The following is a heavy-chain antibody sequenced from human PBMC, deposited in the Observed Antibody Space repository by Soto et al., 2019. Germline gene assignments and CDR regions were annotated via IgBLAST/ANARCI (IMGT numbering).Heavy chain of an antibody. D-gene: IGHD2-15*01. CDR2: ISSSSSTM. CDR3: AKEIVVVVAATYYFDY. V-gene: IGHV3-48*01. J-gene: IGHJ4*02. Sequence: EVQLVESGGGLVQPGGSLRLSCAASGFTFSSYSMNWVRQAPGKGLEWVSYISSSSSTMYYADSVKGRFTISRDNSKNTLYLQMNSLRAEDTAVYYCAKEIVVVVAATYYFDYWGQGTLVTVSS. CDR1: GFTFSSYS.